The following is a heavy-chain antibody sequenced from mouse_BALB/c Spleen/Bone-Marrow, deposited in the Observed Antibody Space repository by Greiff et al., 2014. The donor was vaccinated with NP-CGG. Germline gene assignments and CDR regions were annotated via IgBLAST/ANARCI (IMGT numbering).Heavy chain of an antibody. V-gene: IGHV14-4*02. CDR2: IDPENGDT. CDR1: GFNIKDYY. J-gene: IGHJ4*01. CDR3: SDGNFYALDY. Sequence: EVQLVESGAELVRSGASVKLSCTASGFNIKDYYIHWVKQRPEQGLEWIGWIDPENGDTEYAPKFQGKATMTADTSSNTAYLQLSSLTSVDTAVYYCSDGNFYALDYWGQGTSVTVS. D-gene: IGHD2-1*01.